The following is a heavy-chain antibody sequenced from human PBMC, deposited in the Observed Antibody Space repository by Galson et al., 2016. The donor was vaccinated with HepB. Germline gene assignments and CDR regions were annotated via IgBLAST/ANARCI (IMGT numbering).Heavy chain of an antibody. CDR3: ARDVCMIQGVRYYYGMDG. V-gene: IGHV1-18*01. J-gene: IGHJ6*04. D-gene: IGHD3-10*01. Sequence: SVKVSCKASGYTFINYGISWVRQAPGQGLEWMGWISTNNDNTYYAQKFKGRVTMTTDTSESTAYMHLRSLRSDDTAVYYCARDVCMIQGVRYYYGMDGWGKGTTVTVSS. CDR2: ISTNNDNT. CDR1: GYTFINYG.